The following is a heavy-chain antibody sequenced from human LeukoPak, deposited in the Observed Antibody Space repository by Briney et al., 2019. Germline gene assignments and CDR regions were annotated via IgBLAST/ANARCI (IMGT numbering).Heavy chain of an antibody. CDR1: GYSISSGYY. J-gene: IGHJ4*02. Sequence: PSETLSLTCVVSGYSISSGYYWGWIRQPPGKGLEWIGSIYHSGSTYYNPSLKSRVTISVDTSKNQFSLKLSSVTAADTAVYYCARNANRWSTFDYWGQGTLVTVSS. CDR2: IYHSGST. V-gene: IGHV4-38-2*01. D-gene: IGHD3-3*01. CDR3: ARNANRWSTFDY.